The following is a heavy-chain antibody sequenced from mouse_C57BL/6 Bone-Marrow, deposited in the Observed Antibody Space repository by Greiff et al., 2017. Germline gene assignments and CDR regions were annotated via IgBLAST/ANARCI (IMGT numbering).Heavy chain of an antibody. Sequence: VQLQQSGPELVKPGASVKISCKASGYSFTGYYMNWVKQSPEKSLEWIGEINPSTGGTTYNQKFKAKATLTADKSSSTAYMQLKSLTSEDSAVYCCARPLLRGDMDYWGQGTSVTVSS. J-gene: IGHJ4*01. V-gene: IGHV1-42*01. CDR3: ARPLLRGDMDY. CDR1: GYSFTGYY. CDR2: INPSTGGT. D-gene: IGHD1-2*01.